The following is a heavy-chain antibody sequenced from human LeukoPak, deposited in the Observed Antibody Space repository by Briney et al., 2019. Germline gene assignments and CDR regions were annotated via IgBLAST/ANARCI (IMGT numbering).Heavy chain of an antibody. CDR2: ISGSGGST. D-gene: IGHD1-1*01. Sequence: GGSLRLSCAASGFTFSSYAMSWVRQAPGKGLEWVSAISGSGGSTYYADSVKGRFTISRDNSKNTLYLQMSSLRAEDTAVYYCAKDCHNWNDLYYYYMDVWGKGTTVTVSS. V-gene: IGHV3-23*01. J-gene: IGHJ6*03. CDR1: GFTFSSYA. CDR3: AKDCHNWNDLYYYYMDV.